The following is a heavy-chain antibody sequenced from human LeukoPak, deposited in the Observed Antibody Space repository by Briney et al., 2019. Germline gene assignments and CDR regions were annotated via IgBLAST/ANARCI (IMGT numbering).Heavy chain of an antibody. D-gene: IGHD3-22*01. Sequence: GESLKISCKGSGYSFTSYWIGWVRQMPGKGLEWMGIIYPGDSDTRYSPSFQGQVTISADKSISTAYLQWSSLKGSDTAMYYCARRFFIDSSGYSYAFDIWGQGTMVTVSS. J-gene: IGHJ3*02. V-gene: IGHV5-51*01. CDR1: GYSFTSYW. CDR3: ARRFFIDSSGYSYAFDI. CDR2: IYPGDSDT.